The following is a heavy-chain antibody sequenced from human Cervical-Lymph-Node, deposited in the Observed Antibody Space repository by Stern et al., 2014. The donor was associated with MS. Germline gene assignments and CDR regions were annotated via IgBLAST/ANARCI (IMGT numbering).Heavy chain of an antibody. CDR3: ARDNDDNGMDV. CDR1: GGTFIHHA. J-gene: IGHJ6*02. Sequence: VQLVESGAEVKKPGSSVNVSCKASGGTFIHHAISWVRQAPGQGLEWMGGFSPIFGTTDYAQKFQGRVTISADESANTAYMELSSLRSQDTAVYYCARDNDDNGMDVWGQGTTVIVSS. D-gene: IGHD2-8*01. CDR2: FSPIFGTT. V-gene: IGHV1-69*01.